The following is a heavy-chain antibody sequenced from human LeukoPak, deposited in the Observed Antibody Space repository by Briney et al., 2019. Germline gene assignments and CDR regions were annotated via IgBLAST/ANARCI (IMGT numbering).Heavy chain of an antibody. V-gene: IGHV3-33*01. D-gene: IGHD2-2*01. CDR3: AREGRYCSSTSCSRFWFDP. J-gene: IGHJ5*02. CDR2: IWYDGSNR. Sequence: GGFLRLSCAASGFTFSSYGMHWVRQAPGKGLEWVAVIWYDGSNRYYADSVKGRFTISRDNSKNTLYLQMNSLRAEDTAVYYCAREGRYCSSTSCSRFWFDPWGQGTLVTVSS. CDR1: GFTFSSYG.